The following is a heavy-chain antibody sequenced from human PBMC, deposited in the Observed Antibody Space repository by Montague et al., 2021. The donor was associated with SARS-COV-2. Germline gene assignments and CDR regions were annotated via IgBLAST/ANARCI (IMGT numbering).Heavy chain of an antibody. D-gene: IGHD3-22*01. CDR2: MYYSGST. Sequence: SETLSLTCTVSGGSISSSNYYWGWIRQPPGKGLEWIGSMYYSGSTYYNPSLKSRVTISVDTSKNQFSLELSSVTAADTAVYYCARFPTSYYYDSKAAPATPDAFDIWGQGTMVTVSS. V-gene: IGHV4-39*01. CDR3: ARFPTSYYYDSKAAPATPDAFDI. CDR1: GGSISSSNYY. J-gene: IGHJ3*02.